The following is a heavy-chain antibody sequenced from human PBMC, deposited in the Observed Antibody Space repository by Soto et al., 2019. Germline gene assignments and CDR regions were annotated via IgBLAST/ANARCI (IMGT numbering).Heavy chain of an antibody. V-gene: IGHV1-2*04. CDR2: INPNSGGT. J-gene: IGHJ6*02. CDR1: GYTFTGYY. D-gene: IGHD6-19*01. CDR3: ARDLYRQWLAGGYYYYGMDV. Sequence: GASVKVSCKASGYTFTGYYMHWVRQAPGQGLEWMGWINPNSGGTNYAQKFQGWVTMTRDTSISTAYMELSRLRSDDTAVYYCARDLYRQWLAGGYYYYGMDVWGQGTTVTVSS.